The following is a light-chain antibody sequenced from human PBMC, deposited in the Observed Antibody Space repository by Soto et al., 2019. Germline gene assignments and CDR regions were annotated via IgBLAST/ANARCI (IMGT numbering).Light chain of an antibody. CDR1: QSSSSW. V-gene: IGKV1-5*01. CDR3: QQYNSYPWT. J-gene: IGKJ1*01. Sequence: EIQMTQSPSPLSASVGDRATITCRSSQSSSSWLAWYQQKPGKAPKLLIYDASSLETGVPSRFSGSGSGTEFTLTISSLQPDDVATYYCQQYNSYPWTFGRGTKVDIK. CDR2: DAS.